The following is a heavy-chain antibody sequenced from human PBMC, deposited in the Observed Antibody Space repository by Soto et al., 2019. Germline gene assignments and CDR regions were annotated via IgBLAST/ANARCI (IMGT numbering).Heavy chain of an antibody. CDR2: IIPIFGTT. CDR1: GGTFSSYA. D-gene: IGHD3-22*01. CDR3: ARCGYYDSSGYPTLFDY. J-gene: IGHJ4*02. Sequence: GASVKVSCKASGGTFSSYAISWVRQAPGQGLEWMGGIIPIFGTTNYAQKFQGRVTITADESTSTAYMELSSLRSEDTAVYYCARCGYYDSSGYPTLFDYWGQGTLVTVSS. V-gene: IGHV1-69*13.